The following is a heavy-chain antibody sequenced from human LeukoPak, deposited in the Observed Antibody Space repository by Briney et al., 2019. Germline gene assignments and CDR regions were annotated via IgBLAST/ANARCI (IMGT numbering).Heavy chain of an antibody. CDR3: ARDSGLTTETTYWDY. CDR1: GFTFSIYW. D-gene: IGHD4-17*01. V-gene: IGHV3-7*05. CDR2: IKEDGSDK. Sequence: GGALRLSCAASGFTFSIYWMSWVRQAPGKGVERVANIKEDGSDKNYVDSVKGRFTIARDNAKNSLYLQMNSLRADDSAVYYCARDSGLTTETTYWDYWGQGTLVAVSS. J-gene: IGHJ4*02.